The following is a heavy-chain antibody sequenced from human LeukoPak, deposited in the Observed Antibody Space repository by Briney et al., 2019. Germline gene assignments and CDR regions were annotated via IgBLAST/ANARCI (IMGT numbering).Heavy chain of an antibody. CDR3: ARDWPYSSSPHLDY. V-gene: IGHV3-23*01. D-gene: IGHD6-6*01. J-gene: IGHJ4*02. CDR2: ISGSGGST. Sequence: PGGSLRLSCAASGFTFSSYAMSWVRQAPGKGLEWVSAISGSGGSTYYADSVKGRFTISRDNAKNSLYLQMNSLRAEDTAVYYCARDWPYSSSPHLDYWGQGALVTVSS. CDR1: GFTFSSYA.